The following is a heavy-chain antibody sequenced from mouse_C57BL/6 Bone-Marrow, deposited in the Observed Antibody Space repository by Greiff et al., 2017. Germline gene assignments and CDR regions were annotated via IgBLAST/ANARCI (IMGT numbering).Heavy chain of an antibody. CDR2: ISSGGSYT. J-gene: IGHJ2*01. V-gene: IGHV5-6*01. CDR3: ARHGSYGSSYDFDY. D-gene: IGHD1-1*01. Sequence: EVQGVESGGDLVKPGGSLKLSCAASGFTFSSYGMSWVRQTPDKRLEWVATISSGGSYTYYPDSVKGRFTISRDNAKNTLYLQMSSLKSEDKAMYYWARHGSYGSSYDFDYWGQGTTLPVSS. CDR1: GFTFSSYG.